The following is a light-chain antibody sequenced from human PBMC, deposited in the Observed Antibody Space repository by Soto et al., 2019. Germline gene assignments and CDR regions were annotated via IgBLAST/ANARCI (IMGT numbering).Light chain of an antibody. Sequence: SYELTQPPSVSVSPGQTASITCSGDKLGDKYACWYQQKPGQSPVLVIYQDSKRPSGIPERFSGSNSGNTATLTISGIQAMDEADYYCQAWDSSTAGVFGTGTKLTVL. CDR2: QDS. CDR3: QAWDSSTAGV. CDR1: KLGDKY. V-gene: IGLV3-1*01. J-gene: IGLJ1*01.